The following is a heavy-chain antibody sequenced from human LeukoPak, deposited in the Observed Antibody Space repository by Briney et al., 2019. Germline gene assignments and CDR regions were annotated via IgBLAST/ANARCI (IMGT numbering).Heavy chain of an antibody. V-gene: IGHV1-69*05. CDR1: GGTFSSYA. D-gene: IGHD3-22*01. J-gene: IGHJ3*02. CDR3: ARAAITVIVVAHIPIPGAFDI. Sequence: SVKVSCKASGGTFSSYAISWVRQAPGQGLEWMGGIIPIFGTANYAQKFQGRVTITTDESTSTAYMELSSLRSEDTAVYYCARAAITVIVVAHIPIPGAFDIWGQGTMVTVSS. CDR2: IIPIFGTA.